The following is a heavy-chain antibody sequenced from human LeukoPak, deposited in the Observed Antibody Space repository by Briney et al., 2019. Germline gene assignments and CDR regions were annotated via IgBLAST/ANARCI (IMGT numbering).Heavy chain of an antibody. CDR3: ARVGDSSGYYYQ. Sequence: SVKVSCKASGGTFSRYAISWVRQAPGQGLEWMGRIIPILGIANYAQKFQGRVTIIADKSTSTAYMELSSLRSEDTAVYYCARVGDSSGYYYQWGQGTLVTVSS. V-gene: IGHV1-69*04. D-gene: IGHD3-22*01. CDR2: IIPILGIA. CDR1: GGTFSRYA. J-gene: IGHJ4*02.